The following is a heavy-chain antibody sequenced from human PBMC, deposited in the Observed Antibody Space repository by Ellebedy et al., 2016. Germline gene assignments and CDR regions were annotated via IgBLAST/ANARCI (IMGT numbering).Heavy chain of an antibody. CDR1: GFTFSSYS. CDR3: ARDNYYDPLDV. CDR2: IKQDGSEK. V-gene: IGHV3-7*01. D-gene: IGHD3-22*01. Sequence: GESLKISCAASGFTFSSYSMNWVRQAPGKGLEWVANIKQDGSEKYYVDSVKGRFTISRDNAQNSLYLQMNSLRADDTAVYYCARDNYYDPLDVWGQGTMVTVSS. J-gene: IGHJ3*01.